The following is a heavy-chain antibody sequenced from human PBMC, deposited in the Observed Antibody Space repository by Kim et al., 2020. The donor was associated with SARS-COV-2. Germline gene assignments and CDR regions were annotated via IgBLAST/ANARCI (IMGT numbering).Heavy chain of an antibody. Sequence: VKCRFTISRDDSENTLYLRMNSLKNADTAVYYCATEGSMIVVVIYAFDIWGQGTMVTVSS. V-gene: IGHV3-15*01. J-gene: IGHJ3*02. CDR3: ATEGSMIVVVIYAFDI. D-gene: IGHD3-22*01.